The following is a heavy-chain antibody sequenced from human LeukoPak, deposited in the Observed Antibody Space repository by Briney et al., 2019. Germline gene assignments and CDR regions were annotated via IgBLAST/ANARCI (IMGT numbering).Heavy chain of an antibody. D-gene: IGHD2-21*02. CDR1: GFTFSSYS. Sequence: KTGGSLRLSCAASGFTFSSYSMIWDRQAPGKGLEWVSSITISSTFIYYADSVKGRFTISRDNARNSLYLQMNSLRAEDTGVYYCAREEAYCAGDCSPAWGQEPWSPSPQ. CDR3: AREEAYCAGDCSPA. J-gene: IGHJ5*01. V-gene: IGHV3-21*06. CDR2: ITISSTFI.